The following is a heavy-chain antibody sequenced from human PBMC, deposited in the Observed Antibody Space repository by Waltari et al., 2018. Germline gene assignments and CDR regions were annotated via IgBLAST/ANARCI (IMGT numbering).Heavy chain of an antibody. CDR2: VDRSGRT. J-gene: IGHJ4*02. V-gene: IGHV4-4*02. CDR1: GDSMISNYF. D-gene: IGHD2-15*01. CDR3: ARDRGRGLYLDS. Sequence: QLQLQESGPGLVKPSGTLSLTCVVSGDSMISNYFWSWVRQSPGKGLEWIGQVDRSGRTNYSPSFASRVIMSLDTSITHFSLNMHSATAADTAVYYCARDRGRGLYLDSWGRGILVSVSP.